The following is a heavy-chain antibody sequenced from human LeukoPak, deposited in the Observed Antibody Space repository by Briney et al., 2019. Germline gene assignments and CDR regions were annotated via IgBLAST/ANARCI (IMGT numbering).Heavy chain of an antibody. CDR2: INHSGST. D-gene: IGHD2-21*02. Sequence: SETLSLTCAVYGGSFSGYYWSWIRQPPGKGLEWIGEINHSGSTNYNPSLKSRVTISVDTSKNQFSLKLSSVTAADTAVYYCAGLGAYCGGDCHYWGQGTLVTVSS. CDR3: AGLGAYCGGDCHY. CDR1: GGSFSGYY. V-gene: IGHV4-34*01. J-gene: IGHJ4*02.